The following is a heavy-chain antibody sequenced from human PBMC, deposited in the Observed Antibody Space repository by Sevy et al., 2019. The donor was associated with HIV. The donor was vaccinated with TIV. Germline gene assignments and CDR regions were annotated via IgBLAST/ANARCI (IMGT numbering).Heavy chain of an antibody. CDR3: VKEGGGEGGDH. J-gene: IGHJ4*02. CDR1: GFSFSSYG. D-gene: IGHD2-21*01. Sequence: GGSLRLSCAASGFSFSSYGMHWVRHAPGKGLEWMSYIQYDGSNKDYADSVKGRFTISRDNSKNTLYLKMNSLRVEDRAVFYWVKEGGGEGGDHWGQGTLVTVSS. CDR2: IQYDGSNK. V-gene: IGHV3-30*02.